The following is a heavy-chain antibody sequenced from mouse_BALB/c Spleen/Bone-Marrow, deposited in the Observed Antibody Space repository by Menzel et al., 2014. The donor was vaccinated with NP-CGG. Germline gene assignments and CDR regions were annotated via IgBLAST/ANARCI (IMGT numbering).Heavy chain of an antibody. V-gene: IGHV5-17*02. Sequence: VQLQQSGGGLVQPGGSRKLSCAASGFTFSSFAMHWIRRAPEKGLEWVAFISSGSNIIHYADTVKGRFTISRDNPKNTLFLQMTSLRSEDTAMYYCGRGDYWGQGTTLTVSS. J-gene: IGHJ2*01. CDR1: GFTFSSFA. CDR3: GRGDY. CDR2: ISSGSNII.